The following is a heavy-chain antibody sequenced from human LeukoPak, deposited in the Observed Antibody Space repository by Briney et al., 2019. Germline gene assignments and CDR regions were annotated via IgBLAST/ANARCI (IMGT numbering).Heavy chain of an antibody. Sequence: PGGSLRLSCAASGFTFSSYSMNWVRQAPGKGLEWIGEINHSGGTNYNPSLKSRVTISVDTSKKQFSLKLSSVTAADTAVYYCARGVDYYGVWGQGTLVTVSS. J-gene: IGHJ4*02. D-gene: IGHD3-10*01. V-gene: IGHV4-34*01. CDR3: ARGVDYYGV. CDR2: INHSGGT. CDR1: GFTFSSYS.